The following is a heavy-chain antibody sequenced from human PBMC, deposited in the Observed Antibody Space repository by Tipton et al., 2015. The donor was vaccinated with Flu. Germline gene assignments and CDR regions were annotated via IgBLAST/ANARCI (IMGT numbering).Heavy chain of an antibody. V-gene: IGHV4-38-2*02. CDR3: ARDCSSTSCPYYYYYYGMDV. D-gene: IGHD2-2*01. CDR1: GYSISSGYY. CDR2: IYHSGST. Sequence: TLSLTCAVSGYSISSGYYWGWIRQPPGKGLEWIGSIYHSGSTYYNPSLKSRVTISVDTSKNQFSLELSSVTAADTAVYYCARDCSSTSCPYYYYYYGMDVWGQGTTVTVSS. J-gene: IGHJ6*02.